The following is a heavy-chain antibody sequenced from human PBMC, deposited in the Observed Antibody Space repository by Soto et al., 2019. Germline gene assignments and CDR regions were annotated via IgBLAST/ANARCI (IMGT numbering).Heavy chain of an antibody. CDR1: GGSISSGHYP. Sequence: SETLSLTCAVSGGSISSGHYPWTWIRQPPGKGLEWIGYIYPGGNTYYSPSLKSRVTIALDTSKSLVSLRLNSVTAADTAVYYCDRLVGVALSTWGQGTLATVSS. V-gene: IGHV4-30-2*01. CDR2: IYPGGNT. J-gene: IGHJ4*02. CDR3: DRLVGVALST. D-gene: IGHD2-21*01.